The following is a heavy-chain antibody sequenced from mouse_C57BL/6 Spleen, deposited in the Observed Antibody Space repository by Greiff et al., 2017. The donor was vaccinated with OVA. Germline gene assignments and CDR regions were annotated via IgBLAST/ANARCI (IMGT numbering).Heavy chain of an antibody. V-gene: IGHV6-6*01. CDR2: IRNKANNHAK. Sequence: EVKLVESGGGLVQPGGSMKLSCAASGFTFSDAWMDWVRQSPEQGLEWVAEIRNKANNHAKYYAESVKGRFTISRDDSKMCVYLQMNSFRDADTCIDYCTRNWEGIAYWGQWTLVTVSA. CDR3: TRNWEGIAY. J-gene: IGHJ3*01. CDR1: GFTFSDAW. D-gene: IGHD4-1*01.